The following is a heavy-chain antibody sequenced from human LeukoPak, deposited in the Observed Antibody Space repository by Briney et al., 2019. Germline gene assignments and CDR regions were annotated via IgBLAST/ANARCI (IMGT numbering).Heavy chain of an antibody. V-gene: IGHV6-1*01. D-gene: IGHD3-10*01. CDR1: GDSVSSNSAA. CDR3: ARDLTLMYGSGSYYYFDY. CDR2: TYYRSKWYN. Sequence: SQTLSLTCAISGDSVSSNSAAWNWIRQSPSRGLEWLGRTYYRSKWYNDYAVSVKSRITINPDTSKNQFSLQLNSVTPEDTAVYYCARDLTLMYGSGSYYYFDYWGQGTLVTVSS. J-gene: IGHJ4*02.